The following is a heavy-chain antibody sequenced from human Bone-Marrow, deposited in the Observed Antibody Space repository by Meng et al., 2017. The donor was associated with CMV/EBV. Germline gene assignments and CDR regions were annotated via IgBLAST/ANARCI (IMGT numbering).Heavy chain of an antibody. J-gene: IGHJ6*02. CDR3: ARADTAMVNGMDV. CDR1: GGSISSYY. V-gene: IGHV4-59*01. Sequence: GSLRLSCTVSGGSISSYYWSWIRQPPGKGLEWIGYIYYSGSTNYNPSLKSRVTISVDTSKNQFSLKLSSVTAADTAVYYCARADTAMVNGMDVCGQGTTVTVSS. D-gene: IGHD5-18*01. CDR2: IYYSGST.